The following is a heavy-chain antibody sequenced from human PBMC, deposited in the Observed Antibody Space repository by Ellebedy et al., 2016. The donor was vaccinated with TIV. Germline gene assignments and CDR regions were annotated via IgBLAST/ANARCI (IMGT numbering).Heavy chain of an antibody. CDR3: ARVRFGDTAVDY. CDR1: GFTFSSYG. Sequence: GESLKISCAASGFTFSSYGMHWVRQATGKGLEWVSAIGTAGDTYYPGSVKGRFTISRENAKNSLYLQMNSLRAEDTAVYYCARVRFGDTAVDYWGQGTLVTVSS. J-gene: IGHJ4*02. CDR2: IGTAGDT. D-gene: IGHD5-18*01. V-gene: IGHV3-13*01.